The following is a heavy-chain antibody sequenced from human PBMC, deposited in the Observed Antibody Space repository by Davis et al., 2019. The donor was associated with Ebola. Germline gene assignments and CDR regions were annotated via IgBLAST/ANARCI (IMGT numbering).Heavy chain of an antibody. CDR1: GFTFSSYG. V-gene: IGHV3-30*03. J-gene: IGHJ4*02. CDR3: ARDRDCSAGSCYSDY. D-gene: IGHD2-15*01. Sequence: GESLKISCAASGFTFSSYGMHWVRQAPGKGLEWVAVISYDGSNKYYADSVKGRFTISRDNSKNTLYLQMNSLRAEDTAVYYCARDRDCSAGSCYSDYWGQGTLVTVSS. CDR2: ISYDGSNK.